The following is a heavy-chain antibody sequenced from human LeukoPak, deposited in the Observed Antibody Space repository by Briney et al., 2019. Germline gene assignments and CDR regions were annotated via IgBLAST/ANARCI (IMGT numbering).Heavy chain of an antibody. CDR2: IYYSGSI. D-gene: IGHD4-17*01. Sequence: SETLSLTCTVSGGSISSSSYYWGWIRQPPGKGLEWIGSIYYSGSIYYNPSLKSRVTISVDTSKNQFSLKLSSVTAADTAVYYCARHGGADYGDYVEAFDIWGQGTMVTVSS. J-gene: IGHJ3*02. CDR1: GGSISSSSYY. V-gene: IGHV4-39*01. CDR3: ARHGGADYGDYVEAFDI.